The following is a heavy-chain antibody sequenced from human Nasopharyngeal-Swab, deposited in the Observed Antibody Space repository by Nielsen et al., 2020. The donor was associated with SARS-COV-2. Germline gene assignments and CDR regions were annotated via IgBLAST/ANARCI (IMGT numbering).Heavy chain of an antibody. CDR2: INPNSGGT. D-gene: IGHD6-19*01. V-gene: IGHV1-2*02. CDR3: ARDPTSVAGTGDYYYGMDV. Sequence: ASVTVSCKASGYTFTGYYMHWVRQAPGQGLEWMGWINPNSGGTNYAQKFQGRVTMTRDTSISTAYMELSRLRSDDTAVYYCARDPTSVAGTGDYYYGMDVWGQGTTVTVSS. CDR1: GYTFTGYY. J-gene: IGHJ6*02.